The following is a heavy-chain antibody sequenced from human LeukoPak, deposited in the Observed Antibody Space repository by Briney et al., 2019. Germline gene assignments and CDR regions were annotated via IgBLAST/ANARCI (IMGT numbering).Heavy chain of an antibody. J-gene: IGHJ4*02. CDR1: GFTFSSYW. V-gene: IGHV3-74*01. Sequence: GGSLRLSCAASGFTFSSYWMHWVRQAPGKGLVWVSRITSDGSSTSYADSVKGRFTISRHNAKNTLYLQMNSLRAEDTAVYYCARGYYDILTGYYNVLDYWGQGTLVTVSS. CDR3: ARGYYDILTGYYNVLDY. CDR2: ITSDGSST. D-gene: IGHD3-9*01.